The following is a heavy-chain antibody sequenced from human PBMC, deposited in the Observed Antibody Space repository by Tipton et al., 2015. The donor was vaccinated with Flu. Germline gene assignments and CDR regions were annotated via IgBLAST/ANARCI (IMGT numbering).Heavy chain of an antibody. V-gene: IGHV1-69*01. CDR1: GGTFSSYA. CDR2: IIPIFGTA. D-gene: IGHD4-11*01. CDR3: ARDRGNYAGYYYYYMDV. Sequence: QSGAEVKKPGSSVKVSCKASGGTFSSYAISWVRQAPGQGLEWMGGIIPIFGTANYAQKFQGRVTITADESTSTAYMELSSLRSEDTAVYYCARDRGNYAGYYYYYMDVWGKGTTVTVSS. J-gene: IGHJ6*03.